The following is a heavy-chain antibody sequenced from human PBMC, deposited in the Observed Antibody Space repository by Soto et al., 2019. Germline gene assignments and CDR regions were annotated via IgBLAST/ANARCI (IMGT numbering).Heavy chain of an antibody. CDR2: IYPGDSDT. Sequence: PGESLRISCKGSGYSFTSYWIGWVRQMPGKGLEWMGIIYPGDSDTRYSPSFQGQVTISADKSISTAYLQWSSLKASDTAMYYCARLVLGYCSSTSCYAYDYWGQGTLVTVSS. V-gene: IGHV5-51*01. D-gene: IGHD2-2*01. J-gene: IGHJ4*02. CDR3: ARLVLGYCSSTSCYAYDY. CDR1: GYSFTSYW.